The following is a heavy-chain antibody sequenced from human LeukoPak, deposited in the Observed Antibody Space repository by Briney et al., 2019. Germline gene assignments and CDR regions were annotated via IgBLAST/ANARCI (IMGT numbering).Heavy chain of an antibody. D-gene: IGHD5-24*01. CDR2: ISIISSTI. CDR3: ARTHEMEPDH. Sequence: GGTLRLSCAASGYTFSSYHMKGVSRAPAKAREGGSYISIISSTIYYADSVKGRFTISRDDPKYSVYLQVTSLRSGDTAVYYWARTHEMEPDHWGQGTLDSVSS. J-gene: IGHJ4*02. CDR1: GYTFSSYH. V-gene: IGHV3-48*01.